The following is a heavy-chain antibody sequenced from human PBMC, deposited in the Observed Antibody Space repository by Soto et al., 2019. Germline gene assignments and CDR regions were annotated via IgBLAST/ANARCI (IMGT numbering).Heavy chain of an antibody. J-gene: IGHJ3*02. CDR2: IYYSGST. CDR3: ARDGWDGDYGGSFDI. V-gene: IGHV4-59*01. CDR1: GGSISSYY. D-gene: IGHD4-17*01. Sequence: SETLSLTCTVSGGSISSYYWSWIRQPPGKGLEWIGYIYYSGSTNYNPSLKSRVTISVDTSKNQFSLKLSSVTAADTAVYYCARDGWDGDYGGSFDIWGQGTMVTVSS.